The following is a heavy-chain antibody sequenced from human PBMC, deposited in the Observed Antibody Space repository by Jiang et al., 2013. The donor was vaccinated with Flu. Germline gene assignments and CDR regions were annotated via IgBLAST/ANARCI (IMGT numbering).Heavy chain of an antibody. D-gene: IGHD5-12*01. V-gene: IGHV2-5*02. J-gene: IGHJ4*02. Sequence: DDDKRYSPSLKSRLTITKDTSKNQVVLTMTNMDPVDTATYYCAQSPGGYGYFDYWGQGTLVTVSS. CDR3: AQSPGGYGYFDY. CDR2: DDDK.